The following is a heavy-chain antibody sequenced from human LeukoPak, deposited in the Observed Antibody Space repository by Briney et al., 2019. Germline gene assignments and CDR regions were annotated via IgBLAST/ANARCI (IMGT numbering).Heavy chain of an antibody. CDR3: ARGTMILKYFDY. Sequence: GGSLRLSCAASGFIFSSYGMHWVRQAPGKGLEWVAVIWYDGSNKYYADSVKGRFTISRDNSKNTLYLQMNSLRAEDTAVYYCARGTMILKYFDYWGQGTLVTVSS. D-gene: IGHD3-22*01. J-gene: IGHJ4*02. CDR1: GFIFSSYG. V-gene: IGHV3-33*01. CDR2: IWYDGSNK.